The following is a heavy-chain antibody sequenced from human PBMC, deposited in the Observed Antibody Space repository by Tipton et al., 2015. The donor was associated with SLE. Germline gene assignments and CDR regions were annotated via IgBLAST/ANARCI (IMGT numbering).Heavy chain of an antibody. D-gene: IGHD1-26*01. CDR2: INGDGSLT. CDR1: GFAFSAYW. Sequence: SLRLSCAASGFAFSAYWMYWVRQAPGKGLVWVSRINGDGSLTGNADSVKGRFTISRDNAKNTLYLQMNSLRAEDTTVYYCAKVAYSGGRIEYWGQGTMVTVSS. J-gene: IGHJ4*02. CDR3: AKVAYSGGRIEY. V-gene: IGHV3-74*01.